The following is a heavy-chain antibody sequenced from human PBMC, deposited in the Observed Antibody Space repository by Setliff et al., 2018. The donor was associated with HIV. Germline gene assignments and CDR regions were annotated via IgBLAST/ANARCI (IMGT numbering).Heavy chain of an antibody. CDR2: INPYSGNT. D-gene: IGHD3-22*01. Sequence: ASVKVSCKASGGTFSSYGITWVRQAPGHGLEWMGWINPYSGNTGYAQKFQGRVAMTRETSTSTAYLELSNLRAEDTAVYYCVRGIYDSSGFWYPHGDSWGQGTLVTVSS. CDR1: GGTFSSYG. J-gene: IGHJ5*01. V-gene: IGHV1-8*02. CDR3: VRGIYDSSGFWYPHGDS.